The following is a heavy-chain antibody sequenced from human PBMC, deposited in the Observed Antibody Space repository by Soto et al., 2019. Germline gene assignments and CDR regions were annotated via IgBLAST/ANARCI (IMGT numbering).Heavy chain of an antibody. CDR1: GFTFSSSG. J-gene: IGHJ4*02. D-gene: IGHD3-10*01. Sequence: SVKVSCKASGFTFSSSGIHWVRQARGQRLEWIGWIVVGSGNTNYAQKFQDRVTITTDVSTNSASMELRSLRSDDTAVYYCARAWFEDFVYYFDYWGQG. CDR2: IVVGSGNT. CDR3: ARAWFEDFVYYFDY. V-gene: IGHV1-58*02.